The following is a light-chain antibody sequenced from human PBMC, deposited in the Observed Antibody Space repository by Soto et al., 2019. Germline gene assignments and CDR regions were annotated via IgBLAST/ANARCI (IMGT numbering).Light chain of an antibody. J-gene: IGKJ4*01. CDR2: LGS. CDR3: TQALQTLT. Sequence: EIEMAQCGLSLPVTPGEPASISCRSSQILLHSKGYNYLDACLQKPGQSPQLLIFLGSNRASGVPDRFSGSGSGTDFTLKISRVEAEHFVVYYCTQALQTLTVGGGTNVEIK. CDR1: QILLHSKGYNY. V-gene: IGKV2-28*01.